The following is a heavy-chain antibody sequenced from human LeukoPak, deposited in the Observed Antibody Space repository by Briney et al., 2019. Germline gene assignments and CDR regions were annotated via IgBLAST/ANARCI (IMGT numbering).Heavy chain of an antibody. D-gene: IGHD6-13*01. CDR3: ARGGSQYSSSWGLDY. CDR1: GFTFSSYA. CDR2: ISYDGSNK. V-gene: IGHV3-30-3*01. Sequence: GGSLRLSCAASGFTFSSYAMHWVRQAPGKGLEWVAVISYDGSNKYYADSVKGRFTISRDNSKNTLYLQMNSLRAEDTAVYYCARGGSQYSSSWGLDYWGQGTLVTVSS. J-gene: IGHJ4*02.